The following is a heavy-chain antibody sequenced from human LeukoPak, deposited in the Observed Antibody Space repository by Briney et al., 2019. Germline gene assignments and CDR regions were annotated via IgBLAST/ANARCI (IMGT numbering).Heavy chain of an antibody. V-gene: IGHV1-8*01. Sequence: GASVKVSCKASGCTFTRYDINWVRQATGQGLEWMGWMNPNSGNTGYAQKFQGRVTMTRNTSISTAYMELSSLRSEDTAVYYCARGLTGYYGGAFDIWGQGTMVTVSS. CDR1: GCTFTRYD. D-gene: IGHD3-9*01. J-gene: IGHJ3*02. CDR3: ARGLTGYYGGAFDI. CDR2: MNPNSGNT.